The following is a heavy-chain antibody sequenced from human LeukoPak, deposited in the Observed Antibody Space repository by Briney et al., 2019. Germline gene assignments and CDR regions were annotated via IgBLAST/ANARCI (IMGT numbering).Heavy chain of an antibody. CDR3: ARFLGATKYFDY. Sequence: AGSLSLSCAASGFTFSTYCRHWVRQAPGKGLVWVSRINSDGSSTSYADSVKGRITIARDNAKNTLYLQMNSLRAEDTAVYYCARFLGATKYFDYWGQGTLVTVSS. CDR2: INSDGSST. D-gene: IGHD1-26*01. CDR1: GFTFSTYC. V-gene: IGHV3-74*01. J-gene: IGHJ4*02.